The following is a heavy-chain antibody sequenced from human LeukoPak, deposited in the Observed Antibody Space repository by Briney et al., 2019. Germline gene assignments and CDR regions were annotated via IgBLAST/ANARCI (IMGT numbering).Heavy chain of an antibody. D-gene: IGHD1-26*01. CDR1: GYTFTGYF. V-gene: IGHV1-2*02. CDR2: INPNNGDT. Sequence: ASVKVSCKAAGYTFTGYFMDWVRQAPGQGLEWMGEINPNNGDTKFAQKFEGRVTMTRDTSITTAYMELSSLKPDDTAVYYCARLRWERGALDYWGQGTPVTVSS. CDR3: ARLRWERGALDY. J-gene: IGHJ4*02.